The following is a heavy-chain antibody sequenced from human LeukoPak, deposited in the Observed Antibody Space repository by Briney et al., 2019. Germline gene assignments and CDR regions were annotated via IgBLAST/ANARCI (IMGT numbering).Heavy chain of an antibody. Sequence: ASVNVSCKASGYTFTSYAMHWVRQAPGQRLEWMGWINAGNGNTKYSQEFQGRVTITRDTSASTAFMELSSLRSEDTAVYYCARGRTYYDFWSGYAPGWFDPWGQGTLVTVSS. D-gene: IGHD3-3*01. CDR3: ARGRTYYDFWSGYAPGWFDP. J-gene: IGHJ5*02. CDR1: GYTFTSYA. V-gene: IGHV1-3*01. CDR2: INAGNGNT.